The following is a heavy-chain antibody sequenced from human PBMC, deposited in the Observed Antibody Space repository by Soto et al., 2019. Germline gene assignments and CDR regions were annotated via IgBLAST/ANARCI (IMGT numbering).Heavy chain of an antibody. CDR3: ARGERYYYDSSGYFGFDY. Sequence: ASVKVSCKASGYTFTSYAMHWARQAPGQRLEWMGWINAGNGNTKYSQKFQGRVTITRDTSASTAYMELSSLRSEDTAVYYCARGERYYYDSSGYFGFDYWGQGTLVTVSS. V-gene: IGHV1-3*01. CDR1: GYTFTSYA. CDR2: INAGNGNT. J-gene: IGHJ4*02. D-gene: IGHD3-22*01.